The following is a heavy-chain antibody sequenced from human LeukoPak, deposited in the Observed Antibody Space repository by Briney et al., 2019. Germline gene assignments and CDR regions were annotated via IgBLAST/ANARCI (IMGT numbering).Heavy chain of an antibody. V-gene: IGHV4-39*01. J-gene: IGHJ4*02. CDR2: VYNLVTT. CDR1: GGSISRSNYY. CDR3: TRHPTLTSGGNFDF. D-gene: IGHD3-16*01. Sequence: SDTLSLTCTVSGGSISRSNYYWGGIRQPLGKGLEWIGSVYNLVTTYHNPSLRSRVTISVDTSRNQFSLKLSSVTAADTAVYFCTRHPTLTSGGNFDFWGQGTLVTVSS.